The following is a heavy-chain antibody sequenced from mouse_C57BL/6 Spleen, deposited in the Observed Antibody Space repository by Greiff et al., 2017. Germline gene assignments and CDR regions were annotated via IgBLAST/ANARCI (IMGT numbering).Heavy chain of an antibody. CDR1: GYSFTDYN. CDR3: ARSRTAQAPYYYAMDY. V-gene: IGHV1-39*01. CDR2: INPNYGTT. Sequence: EVKLQESGPELVKPGASVKISCKASGYSFTDYNMNWVKQSNGKSLEWIGVINPNYGTTSYNQKFKGKATLTVDQSSSTAYMQLNSLTSEYSSVYYCARSRTAQAPYYYAMDYWGQGTSVTVSS. D-gene: IGHD3-2*02. J-gene: IGHJ4*01.